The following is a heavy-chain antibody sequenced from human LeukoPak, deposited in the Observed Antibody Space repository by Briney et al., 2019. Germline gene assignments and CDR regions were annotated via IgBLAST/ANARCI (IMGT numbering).Heavy chain of an antibody. CDR3: AREIRYYDSSGFYYTFDY. Sequence: GASVKVSCKASGYTFIGYYMHWVRQAPGQGLEWMGWISAYNGNTNYAQKLQGRVTMTTDTSTSTAYMELRSLRSDDTAVYYCAREIRYYDSSGFYYTFDYWGQGTLVTVSS. D-gene: IGHD3-22*01. CDR2: ISAYNGNT. V-gene: IGHV1-18*04. J-gene: IGHJ4*02. CDR1: GYTFIGYY.